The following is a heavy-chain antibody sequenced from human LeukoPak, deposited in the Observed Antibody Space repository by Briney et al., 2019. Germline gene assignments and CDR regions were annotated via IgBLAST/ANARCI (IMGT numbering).Heavy chain of an antibody. CDR2: ISGDGGST. V-gene: IGHV3-43*02. J-gene: IGHJ4*02. Sequence: PGGSLRLSCAASGFTFDGYVMHGGRQAPGKGLEWVSLISGDGGSTYYADSVKGRFSISRDNSKNSLYLQMNSLRTEDTALYYCAKSFVGGAPDYWGQGTLVTVSS. CDR3: AKSFVGGAPDY. CDR1: GFTFDGYV. D-gene: IGHD1-26*01.